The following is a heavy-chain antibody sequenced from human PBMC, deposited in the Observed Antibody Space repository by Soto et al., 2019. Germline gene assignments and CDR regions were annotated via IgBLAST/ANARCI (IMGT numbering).Heavy chain of an antibody. CDR1: GGSFSGYY. J-gene: IGHJ4*02. V-gene: IGHV4-34*01. Sequence: PSETLSLTCAVYGGSFSGYYWSWIRQPPGKGLEWIGEINHSGSTNYNPSLKSRVTISVDTSKNQFSLKLSSVTAADTAVYYCARGLVDCSGGSCGYFDYWGQGTLVTVSS. D-gene: IGHD2-15*01. CDR3: ARGLVDCSGGSCGYFDY. CDR2: INHSGST.